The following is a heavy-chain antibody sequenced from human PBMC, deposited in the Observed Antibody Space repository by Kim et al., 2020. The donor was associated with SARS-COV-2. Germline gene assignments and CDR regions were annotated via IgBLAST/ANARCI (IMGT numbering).Heavy chain of an antibody. J-gene: IGHJ6*02. V-gene: IGHV3-49*03. CDR3: TRDSGGGGGSSWYRYVVYYYYGMDV. CDR1: GFTFGDYA. D-gene: IGHD6-13*01. Sequence: GGSLRLSCTASGFTFGDYAMSWFRQAPGKGLEWVGFIRSKAYGGTTEYAASVKGRFTISRDDSKSIAYLQMNSLKTEDTAVYYCTRDSGGGGGSSWYRYVVYYYYGMDVWGQGTTVTVSS. CDR2: IRSKAYGGTT.